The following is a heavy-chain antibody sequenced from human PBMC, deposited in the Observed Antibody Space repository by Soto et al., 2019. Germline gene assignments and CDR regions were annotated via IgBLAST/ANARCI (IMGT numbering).Heavy chain of an antibody. D-gene: IGHD6-13*01. CDR2: IYWNDDK. CDR3: ARPGIAAAVDY. CDR1: GFSLSTSGVG. Sequence: SGPTLVNPTQTLTLTRTFSGFSLSTSGVGVGWIRQPPGKALEWLALIYWNDDKRYSPSLKSRLTITKDTSKNQVVLTMTNMDPVDTATYYCARPGIAAAVDYWGQGTLVTVSS. J-gene: IGHJ4*02. V-gene: IGHV2-5*01.